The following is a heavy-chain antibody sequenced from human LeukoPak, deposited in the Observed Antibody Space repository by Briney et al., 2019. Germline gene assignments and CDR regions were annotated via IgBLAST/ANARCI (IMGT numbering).Heavy chain of an antibody. CDR2: INHSGST. D-gene: IGHD3-9*01. CDR3: ARRRRITIFWLGLVLDP. V-gene: IGHV4-34*01. CDR1: GGSFSGYY. J-gene: IGHJ5*02. Sequence: SETLSLTCAVYGGSFSGYYWSWIRQPPGKGLEWIGEINHSGSTNYNPSLKSRVTISVDTSKNQFSLKLSSVTAADTAVYYCARRRRITIFWLGLVLDPWGQGTLVTVSS.